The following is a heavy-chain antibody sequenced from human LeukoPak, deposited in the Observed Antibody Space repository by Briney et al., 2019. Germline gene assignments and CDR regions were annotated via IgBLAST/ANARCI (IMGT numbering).Heavy chain of an antibody. CDR2: IYPGDSDT. J-gene: IGHJ4*02. CDR3: ARGWGYCSGGRCYSGLDYLDY. Sequence: GESLKISCKGSGYSFTSYWIAWVRQMPGKGLEWMGIIYPGDSDTRYSPSFQGQVTISADKSISTAYLQWSSLKASDTAMYYCARGWGYCSGGRCYSGLDYLDYWGQGTLVTVSS. CDR1: GYSFTSYW. D-gene: IGHD2-15*01. V-gene: IGHV5-51*01.